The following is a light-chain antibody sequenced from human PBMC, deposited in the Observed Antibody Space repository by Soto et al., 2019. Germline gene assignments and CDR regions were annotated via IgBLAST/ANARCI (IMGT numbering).Light chain of an antibody. J-gene: IGKJ2*01. CDR1: QSLEHSDGNTY. Sequence: DIVLTQTPLSAPVTLGQPASISCRSSQSLEHSDGNTYLKWLQQRPGQPPRLLIYKISKRFSGVPDRFSGSGAGTDFTLKISRVEAEDVGVYYCMQATDFPRTFGQGTKLEIK. CDR2: KIS. CDR3: MQATDFPRT. V-gene: IGKV2-24*01.